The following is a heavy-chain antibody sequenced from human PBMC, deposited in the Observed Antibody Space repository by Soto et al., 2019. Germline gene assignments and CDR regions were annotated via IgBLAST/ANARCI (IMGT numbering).Heavy chain of an antibody. Sequence: QVQLQESGPGLVKTSQTLSLTCTVSGDSISRGGYSWTWIRQDPGKGLEWIGNVYSSGTTYYNPCLKSRVTMSVDTSKNQSSLKLSSVTASDTAIYYCARDSSRYGWFDPWGQGTLVIVSS. CDR2: VYSSGTT. V-gene: IGHV4-31*03. D-gene: IGHD5-12*01. CDR1: GDSISRGGYS. CDR3: ARDSSRYGWFDP. J-gene: IGHJ5*02.